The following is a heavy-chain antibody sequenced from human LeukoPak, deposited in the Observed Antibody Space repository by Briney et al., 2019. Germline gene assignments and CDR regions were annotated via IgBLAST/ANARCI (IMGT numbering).Heavy chain of an antibody. CDR2: INPNSGGT. J-gene: IGHJ3*02. D-gene: IGHD3-16*02. Sequence: ASVKVSCKASGYTFTGYYMHWVRQAPGQGLEWMGWINPNSGGTNYAQKFQGRVTMTRDTSISTAYMELSRLRSDDTAVYYCAGAPQPRPVWGSYRTTDAFDIWGQGTMVTVSS. V-gene: IGHV1-2*02. CDR3: AGAPQPRPVWGSYRTTDAFDI. CDR1: GYTFTGYY.